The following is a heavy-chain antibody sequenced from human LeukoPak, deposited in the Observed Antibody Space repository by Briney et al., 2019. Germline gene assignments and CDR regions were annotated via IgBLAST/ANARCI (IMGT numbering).Heavy chain of an antibody. CDR2: ISRNSGGI. CDR1: GFTFDDYA. CDR3: ATRRDAMDV. Sequence: PGRSLRLSCVASGFTFDDYAIHWVRHAPGKGLEWVSGISRNSGGIAYADSVKGRFTISRDNAKHSLYLQMNSLRVEDTALYFCATRRDAMDVWGQGTTVTVSS. J-gene: IGHJ6*02. V-gene: IGHV3-9*01.